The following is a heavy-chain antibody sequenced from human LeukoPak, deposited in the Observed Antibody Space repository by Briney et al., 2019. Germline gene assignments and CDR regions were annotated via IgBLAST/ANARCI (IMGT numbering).Heavy chain of an antibody. Sequence: PGGSLRLSCTASGFNFGDYGLSWVRQAPGKGLEWIGFIRRKANDGTTEYAASVKGRFTISRDDSKTIAYLQMNSLRAEDTAVYYCAKRRGDCSGGQGCGDYWGQGTLVTVSS. CDR2: IRRKANDGTT. J-gene: IGHJ4*02. V-gene: IGHV3-49*04. CDR1: GFNFGDYG. D-gene: IGHD2-15*01. CDR3: AKRRGDCSGGQGCGDY.